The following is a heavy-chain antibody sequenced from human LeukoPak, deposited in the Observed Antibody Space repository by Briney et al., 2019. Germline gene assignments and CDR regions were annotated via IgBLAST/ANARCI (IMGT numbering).Heavy chain of an antibody. CDR3: ARDFGHSSGYYPFDY. CDR1: GGSISSGGYY. V-gene: IGHV4-30-4*08. CDR2: IYYSGST. J-gene: IGHJ4*02. Sequence: SETLSLTCTVSGGSISSGGYYWSWIRQHPGKGLEWIGYIYYSGSTYYNPSLKSRVTISVDTSKNQFSLKLSSVTAADTAVYYCARDFGHSSGYYPFDYWGQGTLVTVSS. D-gene: IGHD3-22*01.